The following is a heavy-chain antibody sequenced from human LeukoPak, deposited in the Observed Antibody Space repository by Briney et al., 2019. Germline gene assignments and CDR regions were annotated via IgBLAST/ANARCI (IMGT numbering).Heavy chain of an antibody. CDR1: GFTFSSYS. D-gene: IGHD2-21*02. V-gene: IGHV3-21*01. CDR2: ISSSSSYI. J-gene: IGHJ4*02. Sequence: PGGSLRLSCAASGFTFSSYSMNWVRQAPGKGLEWVSSISSSSSYIYYADSVKGRFTISRDNSKNTLYLQMNSLRAEDTAVYYCARVKVGTANDYWGQGTLVTVSS. CDR3: ARVKVGTANDY.